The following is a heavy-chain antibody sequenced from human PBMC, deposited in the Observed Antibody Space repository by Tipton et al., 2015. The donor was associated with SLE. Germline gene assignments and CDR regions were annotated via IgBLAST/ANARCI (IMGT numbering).Heavy chain of an antibody. Sequence: TLSLTCSVSGVSISRGSYYWSWIRQPAGKGLEWIGRIYTSGSTNYNPSLKSRVTMSVDTSKNQFSLKLSSVTAADTAVYYCARDHPVAGPFDYWGQGTLVTVSS. D-gene: IGHD6-19*01. J-gene: IGHJ4*02. CDR2: IYTSGST. CDR3: ARDHPVAGPFDY. CDR1: GVSISRGSYY. V-gene: IGHV4-61*02.